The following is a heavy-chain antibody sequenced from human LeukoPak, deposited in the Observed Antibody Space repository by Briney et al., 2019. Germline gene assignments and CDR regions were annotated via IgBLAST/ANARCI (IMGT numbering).Heavy chain of an antibody. J-gene: IGHJ5*02. CDR3: ASLTTNHPFDP. D-gene: IGHD4/OR15-4a*01. CDR2: ISWNGDTI. V-gene: IGHV3-20*04. Sequence: RSGGSLRLSCAASGFTFSSYWMSWVRQAPGKGLEWVSGISWNGDTIGYADSVKGRFTISRDNAKNSLYLQMNSLRAEDTALYYCASLTTNHPFDPWGQGTLVTVSS. CDR1: GFTFSSYW.